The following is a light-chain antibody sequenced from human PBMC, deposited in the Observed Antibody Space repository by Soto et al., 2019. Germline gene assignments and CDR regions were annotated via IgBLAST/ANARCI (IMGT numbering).Light chain of an antibody. CDR2: EVS. CDR3: SSYTSSSTYV. J-gene: IGLJ1*01. Sequence: QSALTQPASVSGSPGQSITISCTGTSSDVGGYNYVSWYQQHPGKAPKVIISEVSDRPSGVSNRFSGSKSGNTASLTISGLQAEDEADYYCSSYTSSSTYVFGTGTKLTVL. CDR1: SSDVGGYNY. V-gene: IGLV2-14*01.